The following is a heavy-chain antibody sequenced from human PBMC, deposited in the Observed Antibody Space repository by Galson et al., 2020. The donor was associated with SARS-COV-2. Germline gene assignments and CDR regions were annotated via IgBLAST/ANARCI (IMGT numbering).Heavy chain of an antibody. CDR3: ARLRGYSTYYYAMDV. J-gene: IGHJ6*02. Sequence: HGESLKISCQASGYIFTNHWLAWVRQLPGKGLEWMGIIYPGDSDTRFSPSFQGQVTISVDKSINTAYLQWSSLKAADTAMYYCARLRGYSTYYYAMDVWGQGTTVTVSS. D-gene: IGHD5-18*01. CDR2: IYPGDSDT. CDR1: GYIFTNHW. V-gene: IGHV5-51*01.